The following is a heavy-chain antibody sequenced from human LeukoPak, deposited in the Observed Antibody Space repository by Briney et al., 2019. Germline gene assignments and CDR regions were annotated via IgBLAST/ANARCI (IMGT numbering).Heavy chain of an antibody. J-gene: IGHJ4*02. Sequence: GGSLRLSCVASGFTFGKYWMSWVRQAPGKGLEWVANIKLDGSEKNYVDSVKGRFTISRDNTKNSLYLQMNSLRAEDTAVYYCARDRCSGGSCYDYWGQGTLVTVSS. V-gene: IGHV3-7*03. D-gene: IGHD2-15*01. CDR1: GFTFGKYW. CDR3: ARDRCSGGSCYDY. CDR2: IKLDGSEK.